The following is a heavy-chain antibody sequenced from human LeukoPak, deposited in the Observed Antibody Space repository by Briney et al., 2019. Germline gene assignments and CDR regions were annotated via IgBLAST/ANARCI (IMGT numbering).Heavy chain of an antibody. CDR3: ARGNRQLAYYGSGSRLPYDY. D-gene: IGHD3-10*01. Sequence: SQTLSLTCTVSGGSISSGGYYWSWIRQPPGKGLEWIGYIYHSGSTNYNPSLNDRVTISVDKSKNQFSLTLSSVTAADTAVYHCARGNRQLAYYGSGSRLPYDYWGQGSLVTVSS. CDR1: GGSISSGGYY. J-gene: IGHJ4*02. V-gene: IGHV4-30-2*01. CDR2: IYHSGST.